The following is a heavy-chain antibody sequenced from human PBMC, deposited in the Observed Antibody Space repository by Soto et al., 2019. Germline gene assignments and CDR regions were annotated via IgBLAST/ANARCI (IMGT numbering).Heavy chain of an antibody. V-gene: IGHV3-48*03. D-gene: IGHD2-2*01. CDR2: ISSSGSTI. Sequence: PGGSLRLSCAASGFTFSSYEMNWVRQAPGKGLEWVSYISSSGSTIYYADSVKGRFTISRDNAKNSLYLQMNSLRAEDTAVYYCARDRRNFVVVPAAVHYFDYWGQGTLVTVSS. CDR3: ARDRRNFVVVPAAVHYFDY. J-gene: IGHJ4*02. CDR1: GFTFSSYE.